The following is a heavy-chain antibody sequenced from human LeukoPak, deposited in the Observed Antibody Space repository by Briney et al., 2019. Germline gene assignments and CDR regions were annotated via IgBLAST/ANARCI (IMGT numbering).Heavy chain of an antibody. CDR2: ISWNSGSI. CDR1: GFAFDDYA. V-gene: IGHV3-9*01. Sequence: GGSLRLSCAASGFAFDDYAMHWVRQAPGKGLEWVSGISWNSGSIGYADSVKGRFTISRDNAKNSRYLQMNSLRAEDTALYYCAKDMGYGMDVWGQGTTVTVSS. J-gene: IGHJ6*02. CDR3: AKDMGYGMDV.